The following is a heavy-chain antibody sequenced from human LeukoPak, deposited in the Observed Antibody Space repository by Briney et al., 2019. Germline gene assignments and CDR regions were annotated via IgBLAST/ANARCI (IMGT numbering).Heavy chain of an antibody. CDR3: ARNSGLRGYSGYDWGLLGY. V-gene: IGHV4-31*03. Sequence: SETLSLTCTVSGGSISSGGYYWSWIRQHPGKGLEWIGYIYYSGSTYYNPSLKSRVTISVDTSKNQFSLKLSSVTAADTAVYYCARNSGLRGYSGYDWGLLGYWGQGTLVTVSS. CDR2: IYYSGST. D-gene: IGHD5-12*01. CDR1: GGSISSGGYY. J-gene: IGHJ4*02.